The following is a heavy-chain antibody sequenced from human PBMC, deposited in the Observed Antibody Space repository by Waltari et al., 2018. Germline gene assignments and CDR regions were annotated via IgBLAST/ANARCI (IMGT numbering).Heavy chain of an antibody. D-gene: IGHD6-6*01. CDR1: GFTFSSYA. J-gene: IGHJ6*02. CDR3: AKDPLPKQLARIATYYYYGMDV. V-gene: IGHV3-23*04. Sequence: EVQLVESGGGLVQPGGSLRLSCAASGFTFSSYAMSWVRQAPGKGLAWVSAISGSGRSPYYADSWKVRFTSSSEKSKNTRDLQMNSLRAEDTAVYYCAKDPLPKQLARIATYYYYGMDVWGQGTTVTVSS. CDR2: ISGSGRSP.